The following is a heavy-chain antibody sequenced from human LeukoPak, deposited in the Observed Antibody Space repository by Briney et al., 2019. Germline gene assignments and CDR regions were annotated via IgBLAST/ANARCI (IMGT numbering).Heavy chain of an antibody. CDR2: INPSGGST. Sequence: GASVKVSCKASGYTFTSYYMHWVRQAPGQGLEWMGIINPSGGSTSYAQKFQCRVTMTRDTSTSTVYMELSSLRSEDTAVYYCARVGKRGYSGYDRSGPFDYWGQGTLVTVSS. D-gene: IGHD5-12*01. CDR3: ARVGKRGYSGYDRSGPFDY. V-gene: IGHV1-46*01. J-gene: IGHJ4*02. CDR1: GYTFTSYY.